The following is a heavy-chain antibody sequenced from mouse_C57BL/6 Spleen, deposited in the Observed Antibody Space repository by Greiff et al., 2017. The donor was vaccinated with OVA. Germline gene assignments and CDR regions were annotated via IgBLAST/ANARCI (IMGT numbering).Heavy chain of an antibody. CDR2: INPSSGYT. Sequence: VQLQESGAELARPGASVKMSCKASGYTFTSYTMHWVKQRPGQGLEWIGYINPSSGYTKYNQKFKDKATLTADKSSSTAYMQLSSLTSEDSAVYYCARDPLYDYDDAMDCWGKGASVTVSS. J-gene: IGHJ4*01. V-gene: IGHV1-4*01. D-gene: IGHD2-4*01. CDR3: ARDPLYDYDDAMDC. CDR1: GYTFTSYT.